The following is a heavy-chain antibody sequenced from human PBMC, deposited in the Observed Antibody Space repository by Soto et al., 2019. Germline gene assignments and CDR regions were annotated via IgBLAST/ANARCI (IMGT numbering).Heavy chain of an antibody. CDR2: VSGYTFDT. V-gene: IGHV1-18*01. CDR1: GYSFTSYG. CDR3: ATDRNPIGTSLSRGYFDY. D-gene: IGHD1-1*01. J-gene: IGHJ4*02. Sequence: ASVKVSCKASGYSFTSYGISWVRQAPGQGLEWMGWVSGYTFDTIYVQKFQGRVTMTTDTSTSTAHMELRSLTSDDTAVYYCATDRNPIGTSLSRGYFDYWGQGTLVTVSS.